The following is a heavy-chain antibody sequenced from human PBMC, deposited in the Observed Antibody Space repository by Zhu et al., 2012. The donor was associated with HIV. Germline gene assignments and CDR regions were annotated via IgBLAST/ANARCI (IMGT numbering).Heavy chain of an antibody. D-gene: IGHD1-26*01. J-gene: IGHJ3*02. V-gene: IGHV3-9*01. CDR1: GFMFDDYA. CDR3: AKEWGXSSFKGALDI. Sequence: EVELVESGGGLVQPGRPLRLSCAASGFMFDDYAIHWVRQAPGKGLEWVSGISWNSGTVDYSDSVRGRFTISRDNAKKFVYLQMNSLRPEDTALYYCAKEWGXSSFKGALDIVGPGDKGHRLF. CDR2: ISWNSGTV.